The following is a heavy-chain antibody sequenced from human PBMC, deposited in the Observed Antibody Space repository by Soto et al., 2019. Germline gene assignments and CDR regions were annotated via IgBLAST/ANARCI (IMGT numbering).Heavy chain of an antibody. CDR3: ARAAIAARWGDY. Sequence: NPSETLSLTCAAYGGSFSGYYWSWIRQPPGKGLEWIGEINHSGSTNYNPSLKSRVTISVDTSKNQFSLKLSSVTAADTAVYYCARAAIAARWGDYWGQGTLVTVSS. V-gene: IGHV4-34*01. CDR2: INHSGST. D-gene: IGHD6-6*01. J-gene: IGHJ4*02. CDR1: GGSFSGYY.